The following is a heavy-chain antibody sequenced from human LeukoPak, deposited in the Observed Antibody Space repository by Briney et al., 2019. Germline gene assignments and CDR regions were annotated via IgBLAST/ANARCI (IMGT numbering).Heavy chain of an antibody. V-gene: IGHV3-53*04. Sequence: GGSLRLSCAASVSSNYMTWVRQAPGKGLEWVSVIYTSSTYYADSVKGRFTISRHKSGNTMYLQMNSLGVEDTAVYHCATDGDYWGSLDFRGQGTLVTVSS. CDR3: ATDGDYWGSLDF. CDR2: IYTSST. J-gene: IGHJ4*02. CDR1: VSSNY. D-gene: IGHD7-27*01.